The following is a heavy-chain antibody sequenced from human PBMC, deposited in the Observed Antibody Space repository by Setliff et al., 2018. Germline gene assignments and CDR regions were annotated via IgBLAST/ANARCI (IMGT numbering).Heavy chain of an antibody. Sequence: SETLSLTCTVSGGSISSDSDYWSWIRQSAGKGLEWIGRIYASGSTEYNPSLGSRVTISVDTSRNQFSLQLSSVTSADTAIYYCTKGRVGLAARAGYWGQGTLGTVS. CDR3: TKGRVGLAARAGY. V-gene: IGHV4-61*02. D-gene: IGHD1-26*01. CDR2: IYASGST. J-gene: IGHJ4*02. CDR1: GGSISSDSDY.